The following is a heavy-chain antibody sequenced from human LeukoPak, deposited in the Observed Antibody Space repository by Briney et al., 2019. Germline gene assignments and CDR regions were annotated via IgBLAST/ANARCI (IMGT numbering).Heavy chain of an antibody. CDR1: GGSFSGYY. D-gene: IGHD4-11*01. J-gene: IGHJ6*03. CDR3: ARYSNYGDYYYYYMDV. Sequence: PSETLSLTCAVYGGSFSGYYWSWIRHPPGKGLEWIGYIYYSGSTNYNPSLKGRVTISVDTSKNQFSLKLSSVTAADTAVYYCARYSNYGDYYYYYMDVWGKGTTVTVSS. CDR2: IYYSGST. V-gene: IGHV4-59*01.